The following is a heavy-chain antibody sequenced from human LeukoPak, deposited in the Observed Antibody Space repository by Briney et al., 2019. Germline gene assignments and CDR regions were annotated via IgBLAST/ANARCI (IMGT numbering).Heavy chain of an antibody. J-gene: IGHJ4*02. Sequence: KPSETLSLTCTVSGGSISSYYWSWIRQPAGKGLEWIGRIYTSGSTNYNPSLKSRVTMSVDTSKNKFSLKLSSVTAADTAVYYCARGSQYYYDSSGYLDYWGQGTLVTVSS. CDR2: IYTSGST. D-gene: IGHD3-22*01. CDR1: GGSISSYY. V-gene: IGHV4-4*07. CDR3: ARGSQYYYDSSGYLDY.